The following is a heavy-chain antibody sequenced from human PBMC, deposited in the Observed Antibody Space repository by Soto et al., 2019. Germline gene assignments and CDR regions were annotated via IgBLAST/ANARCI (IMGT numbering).Heavy chain of an antibody. CDR1: GGSISTSRNF. J-gene: IGHJ6*03. CDR2: MYYSGST. D-gene: IGHD5-18*01. V-gene: IGHV4-39*01. CDR3: VRGDTYFYYMDV. Sequence: QFHLQESGPGLVKPAETLSLTCSVSGGSISTSRNFWGWIRQPPGKGLEWIGSMYYSGSTYYNPSLKSRLTISADTSKNQFSLNLNSVTAADTAMYDCVRGDTYFYYMDVWGTGTTVTVSS.